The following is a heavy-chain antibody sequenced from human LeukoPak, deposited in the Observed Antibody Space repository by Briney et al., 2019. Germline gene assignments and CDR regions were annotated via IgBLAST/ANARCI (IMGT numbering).Heavy chain of an antibody. Sequence: SETLSLTCTVSGGSISGSTYYWGWIRQPPGKGLEWIGSIYYSGNTNYNPSLKSRVSISVDTSKNQFSLKLNSVTAADTAVYYCARHWFYWGQGTQVTVSS. D-gene: IGHD3-10*01. J-gene: IGHJ4*02. CDR1: GGSISGSTYY. CDR2: IYYSGNT. CDR3: ARHWFY. V-gene: IGHV4-39*01.